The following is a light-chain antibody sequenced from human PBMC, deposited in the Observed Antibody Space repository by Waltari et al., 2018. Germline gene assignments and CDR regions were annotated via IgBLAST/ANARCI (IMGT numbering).Light chain of an antibody. CDR3: AVSMRSGIWV. Sequence: QTVVTQEPSLSVSPGGAVTITCGLSCGPVSTTYHPYRFQQAPGQSPRTLIFDTYTRSSGIPDRFSGSIVDNKAAVTITGAQVDDESAYYCAVSMRSGIWVFGGGTKLTVL. CDR1: CGPVSTTYH. J-gene: IGLJ3*02. CDR2: DTY. V-gene: IGLV8-61*01.